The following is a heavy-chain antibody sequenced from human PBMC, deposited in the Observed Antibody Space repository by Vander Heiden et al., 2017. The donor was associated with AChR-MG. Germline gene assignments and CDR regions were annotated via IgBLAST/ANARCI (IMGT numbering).Heavy chain of an antibody. CDR3: AKDQPDSSGYYYSPFDY. V-gene: IGHV3-23*01. D-gene: IGHD3-22*01. J-gene: IGHJ4*02. Sequence: EVLLLQSGGGLVQPGGSLRLSCAASGFPFNDYALIWVRQAPGKGLEWVTAISGRGTSTNYADSVKGRFTISRDNSKNTLYLQMNSLRAEDTAVYYCAKDQPDSSGYYYSPFDYWGQGTLVTVSS. CDR1: GFPFNDYA. CDR2: ISGRGTST.